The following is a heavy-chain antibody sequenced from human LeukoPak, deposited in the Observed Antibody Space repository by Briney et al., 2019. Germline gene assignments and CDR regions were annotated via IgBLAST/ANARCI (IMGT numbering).Heavy chain of an antibody. CDR1: GGSFSGYY. Sequence: PSETLSLTCAVYGGSFSGYYWSWIRQPPGKGLEWIGEINHSGSTNYNPSLKSRVTISVDTSKNQFSLKLSSVTAADTAVYYCARVRHYGRNWFDPWGQGTLVTVSS. CDR3: ARVRHYGRNWFDP. D-gene: IGHD3-10*01. J-gene: IGHJ5*02. CDR2: INHSGST. V-gene: IGHV4-34*01.